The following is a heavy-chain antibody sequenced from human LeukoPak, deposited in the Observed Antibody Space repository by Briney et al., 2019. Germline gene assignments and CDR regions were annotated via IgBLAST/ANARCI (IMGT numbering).Heavy chain of an antibody. J-gene: IGHJ4*02. Sequence: GGSLRLSCAASGFTFSDYWMTWVRQAPGKGLEWVSAISGSGGSTYYADSVKGRFTISRDNSKNTLYLQMNSLRAEDTAVYYCAKSAIVGVTLLWYYFDYWGQGTLVTVSS. CDR2: ISGSGGST. CDR1: GFTFSDYW. D-gene: IGHD1-26*01. V-gene: IGHV3-23*01. CDR3: AKSAIVGVTLLWYYFDY.